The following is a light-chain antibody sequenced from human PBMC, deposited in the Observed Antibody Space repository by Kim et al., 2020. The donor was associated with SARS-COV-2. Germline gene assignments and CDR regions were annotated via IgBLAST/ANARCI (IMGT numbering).Light chain of an antibody. CDR1: SNDVGRYNY. J-gene: IGLJ1*01. V-gene: IGLV2-14*01. CDR3: SSHTTISTYV. Sequence: QSALTQSASVSGSPGQPISISCTGTSNDVGRYNYVSWYQQHPGEVPKLLIYDVSERPSGVSNRFSGSKSGNTASLIISGLQAEDEADYYCSSHTTISTYVFGTGTKVTVL. CDR2: DVS.